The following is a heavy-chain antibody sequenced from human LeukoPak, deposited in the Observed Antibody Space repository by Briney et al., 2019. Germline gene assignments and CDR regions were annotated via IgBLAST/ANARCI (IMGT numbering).Heavy chain of an antibody. J-gene: IGHJ4*02. Sequence: GGSLRLSCAASGFTFSRKTMNWVRQAPGKGPVWVSRIKSDGSSTRFADSVQGRFTISRDNGKNTVYLQMNSLRAEDTAVYYCARGGDTSNWYPGYFDYWGQGALVTVSS. CDR1: GFTFSRKT. CDR3: ARGGDTSNWYPGYFDY. V-gene: IGHV3-74*01. D-gene: IGHD6-13*01. CDR2: IKSDGSST.